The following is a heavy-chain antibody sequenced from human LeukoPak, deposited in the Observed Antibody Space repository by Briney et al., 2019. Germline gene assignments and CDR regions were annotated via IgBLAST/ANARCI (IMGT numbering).Heavy chain of an antibody. CDR1: GFTISPYY. CDR2: ISSSSSYI. V-gene: IGHV3-21*01. Sequence: GGSLRLSCIASGFTISPYYMGWVRQAPGKGLEWVSSISSSSSYIYYADSVKGRFTISRDNAKNSLYLQMNGLRAEDTAVYYCARAALEWLSLDYWGQGTLVTVSS. J-gene: IGHJ4*02. CDR3: ARAALEWLSLDY. D-gene: IGHD3-3*01.